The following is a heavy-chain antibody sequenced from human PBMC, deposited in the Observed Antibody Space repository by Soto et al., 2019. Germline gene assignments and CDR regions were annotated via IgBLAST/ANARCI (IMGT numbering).Heavy chain of an antibody. J-gene: IGHJ6*02. CDR3: AKQGGDYYYGMDA. CDR2: IDPGDSNT. CDR1: GYSFTYFW. Sequence: CESLKSSCQGSGYSFTYFWISWVRQMPGKGLEWMGRIDPGDSNTIYSPSLQGHVTISVDKSSSTSYLQWGSLKASDTAIYYCAKQGGDYYYGMDAWGQGTTVTVSS. V-gene: IGHV5-10-1*01. D-gene: IGHD3-16*01.